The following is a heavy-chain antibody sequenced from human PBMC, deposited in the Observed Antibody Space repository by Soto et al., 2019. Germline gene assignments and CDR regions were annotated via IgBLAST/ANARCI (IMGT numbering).Heavy chain of an antibody. CDR2: TYYRSKWYN. J-gene: IGHJ3*02. V-gene: IGHV6-1*01. CDR1: GDSVSSNSAA. Sequence: SQTLSLTCAISGDSVSSNSAAWNWIRQSPSRGLEWLGRTYYRSKWYNDYAVSVQSRITINPDTSKNQFSLQLNSVTPEDTAVYYCAREEAAYYYIRTRYYMWSDAFDIWGQGTMATV. D-gene: IGHD3-9*01. CDR3: AREEAAYYYIRTRYYMWSDAFDI.